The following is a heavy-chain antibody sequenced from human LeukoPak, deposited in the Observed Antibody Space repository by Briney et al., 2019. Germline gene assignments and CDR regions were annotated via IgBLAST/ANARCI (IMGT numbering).Heavy chain of an antibody. D-gene: IGHD3-10*01. CDR3: TRDSSYYYGSGSYHDY. Sequence: SQTLSLTCTVSGGSISSGSYYWSWIRQPAGKGLEWIGRIYTSGSTNYNPSLKSRVTISVDTSKNQFSLKMSSVTAADTAVYYCTRDSSYYYGSGSYHDYWGQGTLVTVSS. CDR1: GGSISSGSYY. CDR2: IYTSGST. J-gene: IGHJ4*02. V-gene: IGHV4-61*02.